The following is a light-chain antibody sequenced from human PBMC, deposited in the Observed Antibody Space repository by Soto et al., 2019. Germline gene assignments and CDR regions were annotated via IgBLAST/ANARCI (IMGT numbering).Light chain of an antibody. CDR2: GEA. CDR3: QQYVGWT. V-gene: IGKV3-20*01. J-gene: IGKJ1*01. Sequence: EIVLTQSPGTLSLSPGERATLSCRASQSVSSSYLAWYQQKPGQAPRVLIYGEASRATGIPDRFSGSGSGTDFTLTISRLEPEDFAVYYCQQYVGWTFGQGTKVEIK. CDR1: QSVSSSY.